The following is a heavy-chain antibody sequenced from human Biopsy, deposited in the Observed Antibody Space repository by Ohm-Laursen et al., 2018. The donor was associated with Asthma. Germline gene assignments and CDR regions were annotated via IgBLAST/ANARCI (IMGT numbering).Heavy chain of an antibody. J-gene: IGHJ6*02. V-gene: IGHV3-7*01. D-gene: IGHD2-8*01. CDR3: ARGGYCTSPTCPWGRYATDV. Sequence: SLRLSCTAPGFTFNSYWMSWVRQAPGKGLEWVANIKKAGSEEYYVDSVKGRFTISRDNAKNSLFLHMNSLRAGDSAVYYCARGGYCTSPTCPWGRYATDVWGQGTTVTVSS. CDR2: IKKAGSEE. CDR1: GFTFNSYW.